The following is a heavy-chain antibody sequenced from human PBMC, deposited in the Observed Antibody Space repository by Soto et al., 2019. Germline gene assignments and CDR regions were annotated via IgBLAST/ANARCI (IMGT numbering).Heavy chain of an antibody. J-gene: IGHJ3*02. CDR2: IIPIFGTA. Sequence: GASVKVSCKASGGTFSSYAISWVRQAPGQGLEWMGGIIPIFGTADYAQKFQGRVTITADESTSTAYMELSSLRSEDTAVYYCARDGRGGGAFDIWGQGTMVTVSS. D-gene: IGHD3-10*01. CDR1: GGTFSSYA. CDR3: ARDGRGGGAFDI. V-gene: IGHV1-69*13.